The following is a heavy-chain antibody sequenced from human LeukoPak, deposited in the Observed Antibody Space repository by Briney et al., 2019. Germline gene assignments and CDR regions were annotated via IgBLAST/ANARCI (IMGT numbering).Heavy chain of an antibody. Sequence: GGSLRLSCAASGFTFSSYSMNWVRLAPGKGLEWVSAISGSGGSTYYADSVKGRFTISRDNSKNTLYLQINSLGAEDTAVYYCAKRLDPYYFDYWGQGTLVTVSS. V-gene: IGHV3-23*01. CDR2: ISGSGGST. CDR1: GFTFSSYS. D-gene: IGHD1-1*01. CDR3: AKRLDPYYFDY. J-gene: IGHJ4*02.